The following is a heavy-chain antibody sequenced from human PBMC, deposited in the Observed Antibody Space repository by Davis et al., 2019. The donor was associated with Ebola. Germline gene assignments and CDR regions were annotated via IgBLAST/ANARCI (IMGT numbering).Heavy chain of an antibody. CDR1: GFTFSDYY. Sequence: GGSLRLSCAASGFTFSDYYMSWIRQAPGKGLEWVSYISSSSSYTNYADSVKGRFTISRDNAKNALYLQMNSLRAEDTAVYYCAREVAATHYYYYYGMDVWGQGTTVTVSS. J-gene: IGHJ6*02. D-gene: IGHD2-15*01. CDR2: ISSSSSYT. V-gene: IGHV3-11*06. CDR3: AREVAATHYYYYYGMDV.